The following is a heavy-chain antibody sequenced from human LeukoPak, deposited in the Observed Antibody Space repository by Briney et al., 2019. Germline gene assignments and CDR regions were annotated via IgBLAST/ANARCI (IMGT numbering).Heavy chain of an antibody. CDR1: GGSISSYY. V-gene: IGHV4-59*08. J-gene: IGHJ5*02. CDR2: IYYSGST. CDR3: ASVIVDRGFDP. D-gene: IGHD3-22*01. Sequence: KPSETLSLTCTVSGGSISSYYWSWIRQPPGKGLEWIGYIYYSGSTNYNPSLKSRVTISVDTSKNQFSLKLSSVTAADTAVYYCASVIVDRGFDPWGQGTLVTVSS.